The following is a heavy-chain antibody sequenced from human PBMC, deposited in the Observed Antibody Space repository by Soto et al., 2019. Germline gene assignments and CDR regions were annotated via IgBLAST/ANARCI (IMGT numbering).Heavy chain of an antibody. CDR1: GGTFSSYA. D-gene: IGHD6-13*01. CDR3: ARTASERTYSSSWYHHYYYYCGMDV. V-gene: IGHV1-69*13. Sequence: SVKVSCKASGGTFSSYAISWVRQAPGQGLEWMGGIIPIFGTANYAQKFQGRVTITADESTSTAYMELSSLRSEDTAVYYCARTASERTYSSSWYHHYYYYCGMDVWGQGTTVTVSS. CDR2: IIPIFGTA. J-gene: IGHJ6*02.